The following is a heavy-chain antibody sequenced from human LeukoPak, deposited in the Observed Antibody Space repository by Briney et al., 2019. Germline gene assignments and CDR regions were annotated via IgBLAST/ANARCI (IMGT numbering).Heavy chain of an antibody. CDR2: IYYTGST. CDR1: GGSITSSSYS. V-gene: IGHV4-39*01. D-gene: IGHD5-24*01. J-gene: IGHJ4*02. Sequence: SETLSLTCTVSGGSITSSSYSCVWIRQPPGKGLEWIGNIYYTGSTYYNPSLKSRVTISVDTSKNQFSLKLNSVTAADTAVYYCARPGDRYNLNSWGQGTLVTVSS. CDR3: ARPGDRYNLNS.